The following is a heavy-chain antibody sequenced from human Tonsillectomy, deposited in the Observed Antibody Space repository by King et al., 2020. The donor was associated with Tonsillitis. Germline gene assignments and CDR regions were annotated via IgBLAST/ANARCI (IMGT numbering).Heavy chain of an antibody. Sequence: VQLVESGGGVVQPGRSLRLSCAASGFTFSSYGMHWVRQAPGKGLEWVAVIWYDGSNKYYADSVKGRFTISRDNSKNTLYLQMNSLRAEDTAVYYCARDDRYCSGGSCYGDAFDIWGHGTMVTVSS. D-gene: IGHD2-15*01. V-gene: IGHV3-33*08. CDR3: ARDDRYCSGGSCYGDAFDI. J-gene: IGHJ3*02. CDR1: GFTFSSYG. CDR2: IWYDGSNK.